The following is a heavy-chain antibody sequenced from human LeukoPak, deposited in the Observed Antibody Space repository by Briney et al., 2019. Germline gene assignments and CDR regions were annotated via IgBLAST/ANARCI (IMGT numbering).Heavy chain of an antibody. CDR1: GGSISSYY. V-gene: IGHV4-4*07. Sequence: SETLSLTCTVSGGSISSYYWSWIRQPAGKGLEWIGRIYTSGSTNYNPSLKSRVTMSVDTSKNQFSLKLSSVTAADTAVYYCARDPAYYGSGSYYFPGPLFDPWGQGTLVTVSS. D-gene: IGHD3-10*01. CDR3: ARDPAYYGSGSYYFPGPLFDP. J-gene: IGHJ5*02. CDR2: IYTSGST.